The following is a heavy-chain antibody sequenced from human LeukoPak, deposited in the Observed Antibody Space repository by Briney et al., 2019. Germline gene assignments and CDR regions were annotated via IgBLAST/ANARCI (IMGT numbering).Heavy chain of an antibody. V-gene: IGHV3-21*01. CDR2: ISSSSSYI. CDR1: GFTISSYS. CDR3: AKSYCSGGSCPWWYFDY. D-gene: IGHD2-15*01. J-gene: IGHJ4*02. Sequence: GGSLRLSCAASGFTISSYSMNWVRQAPGKGLEWVSSISSSSSYIYYADSVKGRFTISRDNSKNTLYLQMNSLRAEDTAVYYCAKSYCSGGSCPWWYFDYWGQGTLVTVSS.